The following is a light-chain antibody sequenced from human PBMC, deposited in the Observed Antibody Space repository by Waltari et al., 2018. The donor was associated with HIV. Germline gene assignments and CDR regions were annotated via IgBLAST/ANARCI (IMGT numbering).Light chain of an antibody. J-gene: IGKJ3*01. CDR1: QNISTS. CDR3: QEYEKWPLT. CDR2: DAS. V-gene: IGKV3-15*01. Sequence: ETVMTQSPSVLSVSPGERVTLSCRASQNISTSLAWYQQKPGQSPRLLIYDASARATGVPARFSGSGSGTEFTLHISALQSEDLAVYFCQEYEKWPLTFGPGSKVNIK.